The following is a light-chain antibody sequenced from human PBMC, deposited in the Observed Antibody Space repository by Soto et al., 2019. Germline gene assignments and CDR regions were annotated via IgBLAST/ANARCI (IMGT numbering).Light chain of an antibody. CDR1: SSDVGNYNF. V-gene: IGLV2-23*02. CDR3: CSCAGSNITLI. Sequence: QYALTQPASVSGSPGQSITVSCTGTSSDVGNYNFVSWYQQHPGKAPKLMIYEVSKRPSGVSSRFSGSKSRNTGSLTISGLEAEDEADYCCCSCAGSNITLIFGTGTKLTVL. CDR2: EVS. J-gene: IGLJ1*01.